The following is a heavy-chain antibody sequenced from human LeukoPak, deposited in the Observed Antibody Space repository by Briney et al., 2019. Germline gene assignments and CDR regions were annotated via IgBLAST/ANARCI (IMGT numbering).Heavy chain of an antibody. D-gene: IGHD3-10*01. J-gene: IGHJ6*02. Sequence: PGGSLRLSCAASGFTFSSAWMSWVRQAPGKGLEWVGRIKSKTDGGTTDYTAPVKGRFTISRDDSKNTLYLQMNSLKTEDTAVYYCTTGPFDYYGSASYLANGMDVWGQGTTVTVSS. V-gene: IGHV3-15*01. CDR1: GFTFSSAW. CDR3: TTGPFDYYGSASYLANGMDV. CDR2: IKSKTDGGTT.